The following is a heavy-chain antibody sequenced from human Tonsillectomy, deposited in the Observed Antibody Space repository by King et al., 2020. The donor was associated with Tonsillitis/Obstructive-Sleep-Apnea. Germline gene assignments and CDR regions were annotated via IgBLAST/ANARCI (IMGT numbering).Heavy chain of an antibody. CDR2: IDPSDSYT. V-gene: IGHV5-10-1*03. CDR1: GYSFSSYW. J-gene: IGHJ4*01. D-gene: IGHD4-17*01. Sequence: VQLVESGAEVKKPGESLRISCTGSGYSFSSYWITWVRQMPGKGLEWMVRIDPSDSYTNYSPSFQGHVTTSADKSISTAYLQWSSLKASDTAMYYCATGYDYGDYSLDCWGQGTLVTVSS. CDR3: ATGYDYGDYSLDC.